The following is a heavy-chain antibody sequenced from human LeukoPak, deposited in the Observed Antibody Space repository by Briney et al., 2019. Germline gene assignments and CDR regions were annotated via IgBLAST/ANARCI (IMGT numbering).Heavy chain of an antibody. CDR2: IDRDGTEK. D-gene: IGHD2-21*01. CDR3: VRGDWYFES. Sequence: GGSLRLSCATSGFNFSDSRMTWVRQAPGKGLQWVANIDRDGTEKHFLDSVEGRFTISRDNAKKSLYLLMNSLRPQDTAVYFCVRGDWYFESWGQGTLVTVSS. J-gene: IGHJ4*02. V-gene: IGHV3-7*04. CDR1: GFNFSDSR.